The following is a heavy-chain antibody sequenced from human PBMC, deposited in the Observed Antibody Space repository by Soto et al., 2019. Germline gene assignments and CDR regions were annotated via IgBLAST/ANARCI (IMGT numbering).Heavy chain of an antibody. V-gene: IGHV3-11*01. Sequence: GGSLRLSCAASGFTFSDYYMSWIRQAPGKGLEWVSYISSSGSTIYYADSVKGRFTISRDNAKNSLYLQMNSLRAEDTAVYYCARFRYCSSTSCLYDAFDIWGQGTMVTVSS. CDR3: ARFRYCSSTSCLYDAFDI. CDR1: GFTFSDYY. J-gene: IGHJ3*02. CDR2: ISSSGSTI. D-gene: IGHD2-2*01.